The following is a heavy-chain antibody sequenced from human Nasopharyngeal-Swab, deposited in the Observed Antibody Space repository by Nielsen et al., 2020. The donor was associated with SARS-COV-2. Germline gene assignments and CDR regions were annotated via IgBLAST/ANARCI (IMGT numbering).Heavy chain of an antibody. J-gene: IGHJ4*02. Sequence: GGSLRLSCAASGFTFDDYAMHWVRHAPGKGLEWVSGISWNSGSIGYADSVKGRFTISRDNAKNSLYLQMNSLRAEDTALYYCAKDGIDERFDYWGQGTLVTVSS. D-gene: IGHD1-1*01. CDR2: ISWNSGSI. CDR3: AKDGIDERFDY. CDR1: GFTFDDYA. V-gene: IGHV3-9*01.